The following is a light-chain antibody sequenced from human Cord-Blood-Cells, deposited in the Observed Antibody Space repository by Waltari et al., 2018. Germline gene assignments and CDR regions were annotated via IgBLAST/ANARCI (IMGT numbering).Light chain of an antibody. CDR1: SSDVGGYNY. CDR3: SSYTSSSTLFV. J-gene: IGLJ3*02. Sequence: QSALTQPASVSGSPGPSITISCTGTSSDVGGYNYVSLYQQHPGKAPKLMIYEVSNRPSGVSNRFSGSKSGNTASLTISGLQAEDEADYYCSSYTSSSTLFVFGGGTKLTVL. V-gene: IGLV2-14*01. CDR2: EVS.